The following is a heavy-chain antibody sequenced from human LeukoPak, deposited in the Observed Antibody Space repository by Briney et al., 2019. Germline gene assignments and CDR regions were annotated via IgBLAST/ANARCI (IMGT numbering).Heavy chain of an antibody. Sequence: ASVKVSCKASGYTFTSYYMHWVRQAPGQGLEWMGWISAYNGNTNYAQKLQGRVTMTTDTSTSTAYMELRSLRSDDTAVYYCARQVTTSPYDYWGQGTLVTVSS. V-gene: IGHV1-18*04. CDR3: ARQVTTSPYDY. J-gene: IGHJ4*02. CDR2: ISAYNGNT. CDR1: GYTFTSYY. D-gene: IGHD4-17*01.